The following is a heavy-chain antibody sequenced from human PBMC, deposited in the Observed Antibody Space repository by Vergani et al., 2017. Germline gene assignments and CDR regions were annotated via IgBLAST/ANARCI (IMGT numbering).Heavy chain of an antibody. CDR1: GGTFSSYA. Sequence: QVQLVQSGAEVKKPGSSVKVSCKASGGTFSSYAISWVRQAPGQGLEWMGWINPKSVGTNYAQKFQGRVTMTRDTSISTAYMELSRLRSDDTAVYYCAKTGGYGDYSPYFDYWGQGTLVTVSS. J-gene: IGHJ4*02. V-gene: IGHV1-2*02. CDR3: AKTGGYGDYSPYFDY. CDR2: INPKSVGT. D-gene: IGHD4-17*01.